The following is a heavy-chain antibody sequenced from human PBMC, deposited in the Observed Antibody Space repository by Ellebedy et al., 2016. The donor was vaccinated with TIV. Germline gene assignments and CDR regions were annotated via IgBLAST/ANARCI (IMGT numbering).Heavy chain of an antibody. V-gene: IGHV1-69*04. CDR2: IIPVLGTT. CDR3: ARDVLGPNDP. J-gene: IGHJ5*02. D-gene: IGHD1-26*01. CDR1: GGTFSSYA. Sequence: AASVKVSCKASGGTFSSYAINWVRQAPGQGLEWMGRIIPVLGTTNYAQKFQGRVTITADKSTSTANMELRSLTSKDTAVYYCARDVLGPNDPWGRGTLVTVSS.